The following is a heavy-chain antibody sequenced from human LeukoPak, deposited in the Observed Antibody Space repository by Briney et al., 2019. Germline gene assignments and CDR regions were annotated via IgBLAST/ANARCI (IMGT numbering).Heavy chain of an antibody. D-gene: IGHD3-10*01. CDR2: INHSGST. J-gene: IGHJ5*02. Sequence: SETQSLTRALCGHSIARGYYWSSIRQPPGTGLEWIGEINHSGSTNYNPSLKSRVTISVDTSKNQFSLKLSSVTAVQMAVYCWASGSVITRVRGCIINWFDPWGQGTLVTVAS. CDR1: GHSIARGYY. V-gene: IGHV4-34*01. CDR3: ASGSVITRVRGCIINWFDP.